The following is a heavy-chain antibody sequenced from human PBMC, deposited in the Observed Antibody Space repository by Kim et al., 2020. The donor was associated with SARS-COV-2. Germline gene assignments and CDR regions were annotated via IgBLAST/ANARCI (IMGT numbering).Heavy chain of an antibody. J-gene: IGHJ4*02. CDR2: ISSSSSTI. CDR3: PRGSSRDYGDK. Sequence: GGSLRLSCAASGFTFSTYSMNWVRQAPGKGLEWVSYISSSSSTIYYTDSVKGRFTISRDNAKNSLYLQMNSLREEETAVYYCPRGSSRDYGDKWGPGTL. CDR1: GFTFSTYS. V-gene: IGHV3-48*02.